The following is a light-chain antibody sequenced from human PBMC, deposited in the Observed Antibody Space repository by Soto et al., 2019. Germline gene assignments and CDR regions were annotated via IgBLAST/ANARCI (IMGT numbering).Light chain of an antibody. Sequence: EIAMTQSPATLSVSPGERATLSCRASQTVTSNLAWYQQKPGQVPRLLIHGASTRATDIPDTFSGSGSATEFTLTISSLQAEASAVYFCQQYNSWPLTFGGGNKVEIK. V-gene: IGKV3-15*01. CDR2: GAS. J-gene: IGKJ4*01. CDR1: QTVTSN. CDR3: QQYNSWPLT.